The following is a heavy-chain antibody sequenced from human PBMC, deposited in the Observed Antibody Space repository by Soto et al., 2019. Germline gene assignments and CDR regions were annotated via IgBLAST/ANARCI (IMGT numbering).Heavy chain of an antibody. Sequence: QMQLAESGGGVVQPGRSLKLSCVASGFTFSNYAMHWVRQAPGRGLEWVAVISSDGSNKYYADSVKGRFTISRDNSKHTLSLQMDSLRPEDTDVYYCATLFYNWGQGTLVTVSS. CDR1: GFTFSNYA. V-gene: IGHV3-30-3*01. J-gene: IGHJ4*02. D-gene: IGHD3-3*01. CDR2: ISSDGSNK. CDR3: ATLFYN.